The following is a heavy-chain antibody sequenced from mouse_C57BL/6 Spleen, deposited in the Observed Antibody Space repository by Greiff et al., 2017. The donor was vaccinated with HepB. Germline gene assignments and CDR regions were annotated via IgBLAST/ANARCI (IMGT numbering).Heavy chain of an antibody. J-gene: IGHJ2*01. CDR2: IYPSDSET. Sequence: QVQLKQPGAELVRPGSSVKLSCKASGYTFTSYWMDWVKQRPGQGPEWIGNIYPSDSETHYNQKFKDKATLTVDKSSSTAYMQLSSLTSEDSAVYYCARDHYGNYFDYWGQGTTLTVSS. V-gene: IGHV1-61*01. D-gene: IGHD2-1*01. CDR1: GYTFTSYW. CDR3: ARDHYGNYFDY.